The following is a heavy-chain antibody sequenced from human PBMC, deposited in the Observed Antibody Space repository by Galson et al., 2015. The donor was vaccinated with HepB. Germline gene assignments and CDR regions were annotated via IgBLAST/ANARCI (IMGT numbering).Heavy chain of an antibody. CDR1: GFPFSDYY. CDR3: ARGAPGIVAAGSYYQYYIMDV. CDR2: ITSGSTI. D-gene: IGHD6-13*01. Sequence: SLRLSCAASGFPFSDYYMSWVRRAPGKGLEWVSSITSGSTIYYADSVKGRFTCSRDNAKSSLYLQMNSLRAEDTAVFYCARGAPGIVAAGSYYQYYIMDVWGQGTTVTVSS. V-gene: IGHV3-69-1*01. J-gene: IGHJ6*02.